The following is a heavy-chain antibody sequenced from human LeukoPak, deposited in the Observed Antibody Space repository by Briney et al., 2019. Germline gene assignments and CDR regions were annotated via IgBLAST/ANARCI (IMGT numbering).Heavy chain of an antibody. J-gene: IGHJ5*02. D-gene: IGHD3-9*01. CDR3: ARAPDDILTGYGWFDP. CDR1: GGSISSGGYS. V-gene: IGHV4-30-2*01. CDR2: IYHRGTT. Sequence: PSQTLSLTCAVSGGSISSGGYSWSWIRQPPGKGLEWIGHIYHRGTTYYNPSLKSRVTISVDRSKNQFSLKLSSVTAADTAVYYCARAPDDILTGYGWFDPWGQGTLVTVSS.